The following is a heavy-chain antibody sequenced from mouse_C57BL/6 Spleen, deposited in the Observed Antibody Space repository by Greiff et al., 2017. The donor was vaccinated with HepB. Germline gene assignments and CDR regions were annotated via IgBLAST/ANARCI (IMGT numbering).Heavy chain of an antibody. J-gene: IGHJ2*01. V-gene: IGHV1-76*01. CDR2: IYPGSGNT. D-gene: IGHD1-1*01. Sequence: QVQLQQSGAELVRPGASVKLSCKASGYTFTDYYINWVKQRPGQGLEWIARIYPGSGNTYYNEKFKGKATLTAEKSSSTAYMQLSSLTSEDSAVYFCARSHYYGSRAYYFDYWGQGTTLTVSS. CDR1: GYTFTDYY. CDR3: ARSHYYGSRAYYFDY.